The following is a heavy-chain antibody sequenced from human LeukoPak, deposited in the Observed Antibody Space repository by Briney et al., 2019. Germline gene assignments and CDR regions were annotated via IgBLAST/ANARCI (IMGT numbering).Heavy chain of an antibody. CDR1: GYTFTGYY. CDR3: ARVSIFGVVILYGMDV. Sequence: ASVKVSCKASGYTFTGYYMHWVRQAPGRGLEWMGWINPNSGGTNYAQKFQGRVTMTRDTSISTAYMELSRLRSDDTAVYYCARVSIFGVVILYGMDVWGQGTTVTVSS. V-gene: IGHV1-2*02. J-gene: IGHJ6*02. D-gene: IGHD3-3*01. CDR2: INPNSGGT.